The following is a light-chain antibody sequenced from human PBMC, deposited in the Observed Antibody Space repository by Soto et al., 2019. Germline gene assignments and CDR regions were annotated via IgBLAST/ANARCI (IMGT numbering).Light chain of an antibody. J-gene: IGKJ1*01. Sequence: ETVLTQSPSALSASLGDRATITCRASQSVSIYLALYQQKPGQAPRLLIYAASTTQTGIPFSFSGSGSGTEFSLTISSLQTEDSATYYCQHYKNWPRTFGQGTKVDI. CDR1: QSVSIY. CDR3: QHYKNWPRT. V-gene: IGKV3-15*01. CDR2: AAS.